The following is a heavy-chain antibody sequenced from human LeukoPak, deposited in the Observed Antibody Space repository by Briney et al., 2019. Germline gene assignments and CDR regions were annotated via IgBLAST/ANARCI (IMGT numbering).Heavy chain of an antibody. CDR2: IYTSGST. J-gene: IGHJ4*02. V-gene: IGHV4-61*02. Sequence: SQTLSLTCTVSGGSISSNSYFWSWIRQPAGKGLEWIGRIYTSGSTTYNPSLKSRVTISVNTSKNQFSLKLSSVTAADTAVYYCASSGSFGGVIVGRFDYWGQGTLVTVSS. CDR1: GGSISSNSYF. D-gene: IGHD3-16*02. CDR3: ASSGSFGGVIVGRFDY.